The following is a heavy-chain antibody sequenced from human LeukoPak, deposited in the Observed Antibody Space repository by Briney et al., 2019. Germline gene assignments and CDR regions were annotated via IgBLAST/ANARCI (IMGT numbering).Heavy chain of an antibody. J-gene: IGHJ4*02. Sequence: GGSLRLSCAASGFAFSSYWMHWVRQAPGKGLVWVSRINTDGSSTAYADSVKGRFTISRDNAENTLYLQMNSLRAEDTAVYYCAKAGATINYGDYWGQGTLVTVSS. CDR1: GFAFSSYW. D-gene: IGHD5-24*01. V-gene: IGHV3-74*01. CDR2: INTDGSST. CDR3: AKAGATINYGDY.